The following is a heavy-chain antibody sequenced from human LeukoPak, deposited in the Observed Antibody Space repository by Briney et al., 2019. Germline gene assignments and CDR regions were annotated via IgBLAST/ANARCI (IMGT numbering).Heavy chain of an antibody. CDR3: AKDRTVGASYWYFDL. CDR2: VSGSGGST. D-gene: IGHD1-26*01. J-gene: IGHJ2*01. V-gene: IGHV3-23*01. Sequence: GGSLRLSCAASGFTFSSYAMSWVRQAPGKGLEWVSAVSGSGGSTYYADSVKGRFTISRDNSKNTLYLQMNSLRAEDTAVYYCAKDRTVGASYWYFDLWGRGTLVTVSS. CDR1: GFTFSSYA.